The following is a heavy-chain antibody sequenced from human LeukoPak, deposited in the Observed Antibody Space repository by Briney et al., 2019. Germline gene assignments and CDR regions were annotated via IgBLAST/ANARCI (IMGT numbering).Heavy chain of an antibody. Sequence: PGGSLRLSCAASGFTFSSYEMNWVRQAPGKGLEWVSYISSSGSTIYYAASVKGRFTISRDNAKNSLYLQMNGLRAEDTAVYYCAELGITMIGGVWGKGTTVTISS. CDR2: ISSSGSTI. CDR1: GFTFSSYE. CDR3: AELGITMIGGV. V-gene: IGHV3-48*03. J-gene: IGHJ6*04. D-gene: IGHD3-10*02.